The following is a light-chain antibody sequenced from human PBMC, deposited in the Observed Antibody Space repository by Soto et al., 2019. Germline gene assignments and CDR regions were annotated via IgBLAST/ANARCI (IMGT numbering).Light chain of an antibody. CDR2: DAS. CDR3: LRYNAFSQT. V-gene: IGKV1-5*01. CDR1: QSMNDW. J-gene: IGKJ1*01. Sequence: DIPMTQSPSTLSASIGDRVTITCRASQSMNDWLAWYQQKPEKAPKVLIYDASSLQSGVTSRFSGSRSGTEFTLTIDSLQPDDVATYYCLRYNAFSQTFGQGTKVEI.